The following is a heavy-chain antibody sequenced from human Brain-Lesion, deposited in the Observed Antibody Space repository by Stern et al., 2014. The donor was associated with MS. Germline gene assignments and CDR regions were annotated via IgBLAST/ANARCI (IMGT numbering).Heavy chain of an antibody. V-gene: IGHV1-2*02. J-gene: IGHJ6*02. CDR3: ARGQRGITIFGVVTGYYFLGMDV. D-gene: IGHD3-3*01. CDR1: GYIFTGYY. CDR2: INPPTGGP. Sequence: QVQLVQSGAEVKKPGASVKVSCKTSGYIFTGYYIHWVRQAPGQGLEWMAWINPPTGGPKYAQKFQGRATISPDTSISTTDVELSSLTSDDTAVYYCARGQRGITIFGVVTGYYFLGMDVWGQGTTVTVSS.